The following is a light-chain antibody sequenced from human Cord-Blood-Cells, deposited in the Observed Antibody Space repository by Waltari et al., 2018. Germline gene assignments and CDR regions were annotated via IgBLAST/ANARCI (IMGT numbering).Light chain of an antibody. CDR1: TGAVTSGYY. J-gene: IGLJ3*02. CDR3: LRYYGGAQLV. V-gene: IGLV7-43*01. CDR2: STS. Sequence: QTVVTQEPSLTVSPGGAVTLTCASSTGAVTSGYYPNWFQQKPGQAHRALIYSTSNKHSGAPALFAGTLLGREAALMLWGVEPEDEAEYYCLRYYGGAQLVFGGGTKLTVL.